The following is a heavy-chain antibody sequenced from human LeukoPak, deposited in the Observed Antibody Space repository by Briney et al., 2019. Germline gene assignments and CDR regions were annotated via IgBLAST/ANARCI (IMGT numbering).Heavy chain of an antibody. CDR3: ARDHCSRGSCLGGH. V-gene: IGHV1-69*04. J-gene: IGHJ4*02. CDR2: VIPSLDVS. D-gene: IGHD2-15*01. Sequence: SVKVSCKASGDTFITYTFSWVRQAPGQGLEWMGRVIPSLDVSNYAEKFQGRVTINADKSSSTTYMELTSLRSEDTAMYYCARDHCSRGSCLGGHWGQGTLVTVSS. CDR1: GDTFITYT.